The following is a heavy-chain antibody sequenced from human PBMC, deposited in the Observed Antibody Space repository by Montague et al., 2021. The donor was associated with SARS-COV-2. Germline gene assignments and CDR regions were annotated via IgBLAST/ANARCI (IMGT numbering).Heavy chain of an antibody. Sequence: CAISGDSVSGNSAAWNWIRQSPSRDLERLGRTYYRSKWYNDYAVSVKSRITINPDTSKNQISLQLNSVTPEDTAVYYCARTSASSDYWGQGTLVTVSS. V-gene: IGHV6-1*01. CDR3: ARTSASSDY. J-gene: IGHJ4*02. CDR2: TYYRSKWYN. D-gene: IGHD1-26*01. CDR1: GDSVSGNSAA.